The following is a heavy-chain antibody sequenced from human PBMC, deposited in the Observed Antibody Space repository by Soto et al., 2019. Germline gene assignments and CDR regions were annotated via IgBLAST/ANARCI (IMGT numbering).Heavy chain of an antibody. Sequence: EVQLLESGGGLVQPGGSLRLSCAASGFTFRNYAMSWVRQAPGKGLEWVSTISGSGGSTFYADSVKGRFTISRDNSRNTLYLRMNSLRAEDTAIYFCARGDDILPVPVFDYWGQGTLVTVSS. CDR3: ARGDDILPVPVFDY. D-gene: IGHD3-9*01. J-gene: IGHJ4*02. CDR2: ISGSGGST. CDR1: GFTFRNYA. V-gene: IGHV3-23*01.